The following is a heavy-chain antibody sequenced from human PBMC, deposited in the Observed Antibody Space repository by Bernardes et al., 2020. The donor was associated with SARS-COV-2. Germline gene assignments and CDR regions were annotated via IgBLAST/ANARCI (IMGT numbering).Heavy chain of an antibody. CDR1: GFTFSSPA. V-gene: IGHV3-23*01. Sequence: GGSLRPSYAASGFTFSSPAMSWVRQAPGKWLEWVSAVSVSGGSTYYADSGKGRFTISRDNSKNTLYLQMNSMRAEDTAVYYCAKDPLISCVPGWYYYYYMDVWGKGTTVTVSS. CDR3: AKDPLISCVPGWYYYYYMDV. D-gene: IGHD6-19*01. J-gene: IGHJ6*03. CDR2: VSVSGGST.